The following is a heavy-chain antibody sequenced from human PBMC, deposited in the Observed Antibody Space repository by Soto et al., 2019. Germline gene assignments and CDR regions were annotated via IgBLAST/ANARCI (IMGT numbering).Heavy chain of an antibody. D-gene: IGHD5-18*01. CDR1: GYTFTGYY. Sequence: ASVKVSCKASGYTFTGYYMHWVRQAPGQGLEWTGWINPNSGGTNYAQKFQGWVTMTRDTSISTAYMELSRLRSDDTAVYYCARVVSGYSYGYAYYFDYWGQGTLVTVSS. J-gene: IGHJ4*02. V-gene: IGHV1-2*04. CDR2: INPNSGGT. CDR3: ARVVSGYSYGYAYYFDY.